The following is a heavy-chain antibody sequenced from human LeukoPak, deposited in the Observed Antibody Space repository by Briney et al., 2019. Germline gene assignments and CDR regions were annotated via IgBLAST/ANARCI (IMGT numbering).Heavy chain of an antibody. CDR1: GGSFSSYY. CDR2: IDHSGST. CDR3: ARNFPYSKLDY. Sequence: PSETLSLTCAISGGSFSSYYWSWIRQPPGKGLEWIGEIDHSGSTNYNPSLKSRVTISVDTSKSQFSLQLSSVTAADTAVYYCARNFPYSKLDYWGQGTLVTVSS. V-gene: IGHV4-34*01. D-gene: IGHD6-13*01. J-gene: IGHJ4*02.